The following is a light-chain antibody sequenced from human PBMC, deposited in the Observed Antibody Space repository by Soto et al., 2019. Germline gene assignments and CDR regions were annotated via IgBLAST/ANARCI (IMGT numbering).Light chain of an antibody. V-gene: IGKV1-8*01. J-gene: IGKJ5*01. Sequence: AIRMTQSPSSFSASTGDRVTITCRASQGISSYLAWYQQKPGKAPKLLIYAASTLQSGVPSRFSGSGSGTDFTLTISCLQSEDFATYYCQQYYSYPQIIFGQGTRLEIK. CDR1: QGISSY. CDR2: AAS. CDR3: QQYYSYPQII.